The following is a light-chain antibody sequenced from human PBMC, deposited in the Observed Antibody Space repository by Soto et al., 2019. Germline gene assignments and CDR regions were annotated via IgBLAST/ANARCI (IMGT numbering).Light chain of an antibody. CDR1: QSVSSN. CDR2: GAS. Sequence: EIVMTQSPATLSVSPGERATLSCRASQSVSSNLAWYQQKPGQAPRLLIYGASTRATGIPARFSGSGSGTEFTLTISSLQSEDFAGYYCQQYNNWLSTFGGGTEVEIK. V-gene: IGKV3-15*01. CDR3: QQYNNWLST. J-gene: IGKJ4*01.